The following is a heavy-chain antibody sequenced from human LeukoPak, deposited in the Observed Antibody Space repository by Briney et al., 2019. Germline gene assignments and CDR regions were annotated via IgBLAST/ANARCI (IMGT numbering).Heavy chain of an antibody. CDR1: GYTFTGHY. J-gene: IGHJ4*02. V-gene: IGHV1-2*06. Sequence: ASVKVSCKASGYTFTGHYMHWVRQAPGQGLEWMGRINPNSGGTNYAQKFQGRVTMTRDTSISTAYMEMSRLRSDDTAVYYCARDLTSHYYGSGSYYNHSDYWGQGTLVTVSS. CDR3: ARDLTSHYYGSGSYYNHSDY. D-gene: IGHD3-10*01. CDR2: INPNSGGT.